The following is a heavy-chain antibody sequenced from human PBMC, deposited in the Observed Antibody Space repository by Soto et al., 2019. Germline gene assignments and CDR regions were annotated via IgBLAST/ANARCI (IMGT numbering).Heavy chain of an antibody. J-gene: IGHJ6*02. CDR2: ISYDGSNK. CDR3: ARVKGGSTRYYYYGMDV. CDR1: GFTFSSYA. Sequence: QVQLVESGGGVVQPGRSLRLSCAASGFTFSSYAMHWVRQAPGKGLEWVAVISYDGSNKYYADSVKGRFTIARDNSKKTLSQEMNRLRAEDTAVYDWARVKGGSTRYYYYGMDVWGQGTPVTVSS. V-gene: IGHV3-30-3*01.